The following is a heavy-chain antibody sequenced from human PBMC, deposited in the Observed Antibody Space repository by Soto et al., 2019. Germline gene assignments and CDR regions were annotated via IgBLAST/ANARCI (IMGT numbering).Heavy chain of an antibody. D-gene: IGHD3-3*01. CDR1: GGSISSGDYY. V-gene: IGHV4-30-4*01. CDR2: IYYSGST. CDR3: ARDNILGILYGGMDV. J-gene: IGHJ6*02. Sequence: SETLSLTCTVSGGSISSGDYYWSWIRQPPGKGLEWIGYIYYSGSTYYNPSLKSRVTISVDTSKNQFSLKLSSVTAADTAVYYCARDNILGILYGGMDVWGQGNPGHRLL.